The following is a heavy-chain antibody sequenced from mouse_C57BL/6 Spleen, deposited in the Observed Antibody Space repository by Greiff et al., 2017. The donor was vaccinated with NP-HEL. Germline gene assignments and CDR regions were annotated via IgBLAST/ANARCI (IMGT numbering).Heavy chain of an antibody. CDR3: ASPLYYGSSYMGY. CDR1: GYTFTSYW. V-gene: IGHV1-64*01. D-gene: IGHD1-1*01. Sequence: VQLQQSGAELVKPGASVKLSCKASGYTFTSYWMHWVKQRPGQGLEWIGMIHPNSGSTNYNEKFKSKATLTVDKSSSTAYMQLSSLTSDDSAVYYCASPLYYGSSYMGYGGQGTTLTVSS. J-gene: IGHJ2*01. CDR2: IHPNSGST.